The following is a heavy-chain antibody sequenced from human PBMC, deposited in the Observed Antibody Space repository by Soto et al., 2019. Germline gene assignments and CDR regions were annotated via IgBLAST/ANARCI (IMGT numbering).Heavy chain of an antibody. Sequence: QVQLVQSGAEVKKPGASVRVSSRVFGYTFPSYGISGGRRAPGQGFGWMGWISAYMGNTNYAQKLQGRVTMTTDTSTSTAYMELRSLRSDDTAVYYCARGGSWNYVYGMDVWGQGTTVTVSS. J-gene: IGHJ6*02. CDR3: ARGGSWNYVYGMDV. CDR1: GYTFPSYG. CDR2: ISAYMGNT. V-gene: IGHV1-18*01. D-gene: IGHD1-7*01.